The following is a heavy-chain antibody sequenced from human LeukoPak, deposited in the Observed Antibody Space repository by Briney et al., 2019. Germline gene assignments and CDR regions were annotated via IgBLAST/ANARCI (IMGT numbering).Heavy chain of an antibody. CDR3: ARQAPSHDAFDI. Sequence: SETVSLICTVSGGSITSSSYYWGWIRQSPGKGLEWIGSIYYSGSTYYNPSLKSRVTISVDTSRNQFSLNLSSVTAADTAVFYCARQAPSHDAFDIWGQGTMVTVSS. CDR2: IYYSGST. V-gene: IGHV4-39*01. CDR1: GGSITSSSYY. J-gene: IGHJ3*02.